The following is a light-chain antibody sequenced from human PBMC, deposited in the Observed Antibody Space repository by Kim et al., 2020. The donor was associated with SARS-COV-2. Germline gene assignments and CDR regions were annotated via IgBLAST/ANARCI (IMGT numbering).Light chain of an antibody. V-gene: IGLV3-1*01. CDR2: QDS. Sequence: SVSPGQTASITCSGVKLGDKYACWYQQKPSQSHVLVIYQDSKRPSGIPERFSGSNSGNTATLTISGTQAMEEADYYCQAWDSSTAVFGGGTKLTVL. CDR1: KLGDKY. J-gene: IGLJ3*02. CDR3: QAWDSSTAV.